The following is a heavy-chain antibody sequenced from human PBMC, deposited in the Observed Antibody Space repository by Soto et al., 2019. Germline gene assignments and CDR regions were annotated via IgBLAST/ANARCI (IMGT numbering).Heavy chain of an antibody. Sequence: SETLSLTCTVSSGSISTYYWTWIRQPPGKGLEWIGYIYYSGSTNYNPSLKSRVTISVDTSKNQFSLKLTSVTAADTAVYYCARGPPITMIVVENWFDPWGQGTLVTVSS. D-gene: IGHD3-22*01. V-gene: IGHV4-59*08. J-gene: IGHJ5*02. CDR1: SGSISTYY. CDR2: IYYSGST. CDR3: ARGPPITMIVVENWFDP.